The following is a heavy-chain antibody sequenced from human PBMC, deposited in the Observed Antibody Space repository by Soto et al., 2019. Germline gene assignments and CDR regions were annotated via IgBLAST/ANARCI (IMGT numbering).Heavy chain of an antibody. D-gene: IGHD5-18*01. CDR2: ISSSSSYI. J-gene: IGHJ4*02. CDR3: ARDWSHFADKALGAFDD. Sequence: EVQLVEPGGGLVKPGGSLRLSCAASGFTFSSYSMNWVRQAPGKGLEWVSSISSSSSYIYYADSVKGRFTLSRDNAKNSVYLQMNSLRSGDTAVYYCARDWSHFADKALGAFDDWGQRTLVTVAA. V-gene: IGHV3-21*03. CDR1: GFTFSSYS.